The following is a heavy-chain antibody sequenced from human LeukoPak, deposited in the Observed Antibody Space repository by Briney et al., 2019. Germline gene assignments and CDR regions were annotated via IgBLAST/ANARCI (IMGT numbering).Heavy chain of an antibody. CDR1: GYTFTAYY. Sequence: GASVKVSCKASGYTFTAYYIHWVRQAPGQGLEWIGWINPSGGSTSYAQKFQGRVTMTRDTSTSTVYMELSSLRSEDTAVYYCARPARYSGYDFSRDAFDIWGQGTMVTVSP. CDR3: ARPARYSGYDFSRDAFDI. CDR2: INPSGGST. D-gene: IGHD5-12*01. J-gene: IGHJ3*02. V-gene: IGHV1-46*01.